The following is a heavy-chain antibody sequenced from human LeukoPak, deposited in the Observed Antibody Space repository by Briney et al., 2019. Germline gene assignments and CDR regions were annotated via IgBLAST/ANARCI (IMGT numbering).Heavy chain of an antibody. CDR3: AIEGYYDSSALDY. Sequence: SVTVSCKASGGSFSCYAISWVRQAPGQGLEWMGGIIPIFGTANYAQKFQGRVTITTDESTSTAYMEVSSLRSEDTAVYYCAIEGYYDSSALDYWGQGTLVTVSS. CDR2: IIPIFGTA. D-gene: IGHD3-22*01. CDR1: GGSFSCYA. V-gene: IGHV1-69*05. J-gene: IGHJ4*02.